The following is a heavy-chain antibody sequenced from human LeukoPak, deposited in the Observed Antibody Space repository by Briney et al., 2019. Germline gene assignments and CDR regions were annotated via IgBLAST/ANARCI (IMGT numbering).Heavy chain of an antibody. CDR2: ISSSGSDT. CDR3: ATAPTEDGDGSSPGY. V-gene: IGHV3-11*04. Sequence: AGTLRVSCAASRFTFRDHFMSWIRQPPGKGLQHLSDISSSGSDTYYSDSVKGRFTVSRDNAKNSLFLQMNSLRAEDTAVYYCATAPTEDGDGSSPGYWGQGTLVTVSS. CDR1: RFTFRDHF. D-gene: IGHD4-17*01. J-gene: IGHJ4*02.